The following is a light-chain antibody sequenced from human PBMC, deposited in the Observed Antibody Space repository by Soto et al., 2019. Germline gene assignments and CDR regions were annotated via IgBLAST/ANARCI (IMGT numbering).Light chain of an antibody. V-gene: IGLV2-14*01. J-gene: IGLJ1*01. CDR3: SSYTSSSTPDV. Sequence: QSLLTQPASVSGSPGQSITISCTGTSSDVGGHNYVSWYQQHPGKAPKLMIYDVSNRPSGVSNRFSGSKSGNTASLTISGLQAEDEADYYCSSYTSSSTPDVFGTGTKDTVL. CDR2: DVS. CDR1: SSDVGGHNY.